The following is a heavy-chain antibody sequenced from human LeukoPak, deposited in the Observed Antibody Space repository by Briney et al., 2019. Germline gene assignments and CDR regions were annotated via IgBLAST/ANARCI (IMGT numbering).Heavy chain of an antibody. CDR3: ARHGQERAMVNPLYYFDY. V-gene: IGHV4-59*08. Sequence: SETLSLTCTVSGGSISSYYWSWIRQPPGKGVEWIGYISQSGSTNYNPSLKSRVTISVDTSKNQFSLKLTSVTAADAAVYYCARHGQERAMVNPLYYFDYWGQGTLVTVSS. J-gene: IGHJ4*02. CDR2: ISQSGST. D-gene: IGHD5-18*01. CDR1: GGSISSYY.